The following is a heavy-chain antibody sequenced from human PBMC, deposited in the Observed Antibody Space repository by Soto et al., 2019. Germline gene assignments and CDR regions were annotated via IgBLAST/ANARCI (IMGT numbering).Heavy chain of an antibody. Sequence: GGSLRLSCAASGFTFSSYGMHWVRQAPGKGLEWVAVISYDGSNKYYADSVKGRFTISRDNSKNTLYLQMNSLRAEDTAVYYCAKYGGYSSSWYLFDRYYGMDVWGQGTTVTVSS. CDR1: GFTFSSYG. J-gene: IGHJ6*02. V-gene: IGHV3-30*18. CDR2: ISYDGSNK. CDR3: AKYGGYSSSWYLFDRYYGMDV. D-gene: IGHD6-13*01.